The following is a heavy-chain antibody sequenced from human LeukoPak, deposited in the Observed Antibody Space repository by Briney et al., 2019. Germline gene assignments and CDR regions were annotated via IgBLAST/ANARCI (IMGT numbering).Heavy chain of an antibody. J-gene: IGHJ4*02. CDR1: GFTFSSHA. V-gene: IGHV3-23*01. D-gene: IGHD5-18*01. Sequence: GGSLRLSCAASGFTFSSHAMSWVRQAPGKGLEWVSAISGSGGSTYYADSVKGRFTISRDNSKNTLYLQMNSLRAEDTAVYYCAKDQGYSYGPNDYWGQGTLVTVSS. CDR3: AKDQGYSYGPNDY. CDR2: ISGSGGST.